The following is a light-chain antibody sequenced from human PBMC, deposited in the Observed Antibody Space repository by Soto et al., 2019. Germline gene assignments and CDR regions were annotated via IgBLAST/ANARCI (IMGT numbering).Light chain of an antibody. CDR1: ESISRH. Sequence: DIQMTQSPSSLSGSMGDRVTITCRASESISRHLNWYQQKPGKAPKLLIYAASSLQNGVPSRFRGGGSGTDFTLTISNLQPEDFATYYCQQTYTTLSITFGQGTRLDIK. V-gene: IGKV1-39*01. J-gene: IGKJ5*01. CDR3: QQTYTTLSIT. CDR2: AAS.